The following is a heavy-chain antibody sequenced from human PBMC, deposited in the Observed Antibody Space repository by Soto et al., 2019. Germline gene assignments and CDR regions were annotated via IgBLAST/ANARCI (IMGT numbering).Heavy chain of an antibody. CDR2: INSDGSST. D-gene: IGHD2-15*01. CDR1: GFTFSSYW. Sequence: EVQLVESGGGLVQPGGSLRLSCAASGFTFSSYWMHWVRQAPGKGLVWVSRINSDGSSTNYAGSVKGRFTISRDNAKNTLYLQMISLRAEDTAVYYCIVVVVAATPSAFDIWGQGTMVTVSS. J-gene: IGHJ3*02. CDR3: IVVVVAATPSAFDI. V-gene: IGHV3-74*01.